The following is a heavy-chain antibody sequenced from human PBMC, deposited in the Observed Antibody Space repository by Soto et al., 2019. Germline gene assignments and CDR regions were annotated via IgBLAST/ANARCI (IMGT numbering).Heavy chain of an antibody. CDR3: AEDLRAEYCDILSGYCFDY. J-gene: IGHJ4*02. CDR2: HSGSGGST. CDR1: GFTFSSHA. V-gene: IGHV3-23*01. D-gene: IGHD3-9*01. Sequence: EVQLLESGGGLVQPGGSLRLSCAASGFTFSSHAMSWVPPAPGKGLEWVSAHSGSGGSTYLAESVEGRFTISRDNSKYTLYLHKNRRRDEDRALYYGAEDLRAEYCDILSGYCFDYWGQGTLVTVCS.